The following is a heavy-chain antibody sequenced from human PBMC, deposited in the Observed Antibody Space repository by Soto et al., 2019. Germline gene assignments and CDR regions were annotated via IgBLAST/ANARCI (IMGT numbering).Heavy chain of an antibody. CDR3: ARVGAGTEKEPAY. J-gene: IGHJ4*02. D-gene: IGHD6-13*01. Sequence: QVQLVQSGAEVKKPGSSVKVSCKASGGTFRSYAISWVRQAPGQGLEWMGGIIPIFGTANYAQKFQGRVTSTADESTSTAYMELSSLRSEDTDVYYCARVGAGTEKEPAYWGQGTLVTVSS. CDR2: IIPIFGTA. CDR1: GGTFRSYA. V-gene: IGHV1-69*01.